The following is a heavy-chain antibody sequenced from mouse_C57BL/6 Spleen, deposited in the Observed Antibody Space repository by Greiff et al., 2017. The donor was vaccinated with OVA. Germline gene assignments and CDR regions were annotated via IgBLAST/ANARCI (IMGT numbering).Heavy chain of an antibody. V-gene: IGHV1-26*01. CDR3: ARGLGQLRLQFAY. Sequence: EVQLQQSGPELVKPGASVKISCKASGYTFTDYYMNWVKQSHGKSLEWIGDINPNNGGTSYNQKFKGKATLTVDKSSSTAYMELRSLTSEDSAVYYCARGLGQLRLQFAYWGQGTLVTVSA. CDR1: GYTFTDYY. J-gene: IGHJ3*01. D-gene: IGHD3-2*02. CDR2: INPNNGGT.